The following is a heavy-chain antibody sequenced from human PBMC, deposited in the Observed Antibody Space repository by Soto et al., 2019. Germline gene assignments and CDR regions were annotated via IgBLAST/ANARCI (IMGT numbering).Heavy chain of an antibody. Sequence: LSLTCTVSGGSISGYYWTWIRQPPGKGLEWIGYIFYSGVTNYNPSLKSRVTLSVDTSKNQFSLKLRSVTAADTAVYHCARVGSSGWSPDYWGRGTMVTVSS. V-gene: IGHV4-59*01. D-gene: IGHD6-19*01. J-gene: IGHJ4*02. CDR3: ARVGSSGWSPDY. CDR2: IFYSGVT. CDR1: GGSISGYY.